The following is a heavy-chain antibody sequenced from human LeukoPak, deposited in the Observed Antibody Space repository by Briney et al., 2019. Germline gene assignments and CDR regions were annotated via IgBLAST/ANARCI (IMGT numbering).Heavy chain of an antibody. V-gene: IGHV4-59*01. CDR3: ARTYYYASGSYGFDY. CDR1: GGSISNYC. CDR2: IYYSGST. D-gene: IGHD3-10*01. J-gene: IGHJ4*02. Sequence: PSETLSLTCTVSGGSISNYCWSWIRQPPGKGLEWIGYIYYSGSTNYNPSLKSRVTISVDTSKNQFSLKLSSVTAADTAVYYCARTYYYASGSYGFDYWGQGTLVTVSS.